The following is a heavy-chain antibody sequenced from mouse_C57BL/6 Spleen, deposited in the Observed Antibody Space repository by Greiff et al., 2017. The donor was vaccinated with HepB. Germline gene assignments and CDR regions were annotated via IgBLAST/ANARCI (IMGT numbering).Heavy chain of an antibody. D-gene: IGHD1-1*01. CDR2: IYPGDGDT. CDR1: GYAFSSSW. V-gene: IGHV1-82*01. CDR3: AKRGFITTVDYAMDY. J-gene: IGHJ4*01. Sequence: QVQLQQSGPELVKPGASVKISCKASGYAFSSSWMNWVKQRPGKGLEWIGRIYPGDGDTNYNGKFKGKATLTADKSSSTAYMQLSSLTSEDSAVYFCAKRGFITTVDYAMDYWGQGTSVTVSS.